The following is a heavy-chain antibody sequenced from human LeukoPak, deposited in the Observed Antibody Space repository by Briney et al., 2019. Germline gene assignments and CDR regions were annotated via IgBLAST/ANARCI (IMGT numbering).Heavy chain of an antibody. D-gene: IGHD2-2*01. J-gene: IGHJ4*02. CDR3: ARNPRYSTSTYFDY. Sequence: ASVKVSCKASGYTFTNHAINWVRQAPGQGLEWMGWINTNTGHPTYAQGFTGRFVFSLDTSVSTAYLQISSLKAEDTAVYYCARNPRYSTSTYFDYWGQGTLVTVSS. CDR2: INTNTGHP. CDR1: GYTFTNHA. V-gene: IGHV7-4-1*02.